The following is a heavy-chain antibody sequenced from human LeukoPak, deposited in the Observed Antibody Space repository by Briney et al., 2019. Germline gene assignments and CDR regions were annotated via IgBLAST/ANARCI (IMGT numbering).Heavy chain of an antibody. CDR3: ARDLKVVRVTLFYFDY. CDR1: GGTFSSYA. V-gene: IGHV1-69*06. CDR2: IIPIFGTA. Sequence: GASVKVSCKASGGTFSSYAISWVRQAPGQGLEWMGGIIPIFGTANYAQKFRGRVTITADKSTRTAYMELSSLRSEDTAVYYCARDLKVVRVTLFYFDYWGQGTLVTVSS. J-gene: IGHJ4*02. D-gene: IGHD2-2*01.